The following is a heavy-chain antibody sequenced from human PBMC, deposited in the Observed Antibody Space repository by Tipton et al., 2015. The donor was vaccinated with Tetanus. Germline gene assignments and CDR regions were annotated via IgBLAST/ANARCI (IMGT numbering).Heavy chain of an antibody. CDR2: MSYDGSNR. CDR1: GFNFRNSA. J-gene: IGHJ4*02. Sequence: SLRLSCAASGFNFRNSAMHWVRQAPGRGLEWVAVMSYDGSNRYFAESVKGRFTISRDNAKNSLFLEMNSLRVDDTAVYYCVSGSALDYWGQGTLITVSS. D-gene: IGHD6-25*01. V-gene: IGHV3-30*04. CDR3: VSGSALDY.